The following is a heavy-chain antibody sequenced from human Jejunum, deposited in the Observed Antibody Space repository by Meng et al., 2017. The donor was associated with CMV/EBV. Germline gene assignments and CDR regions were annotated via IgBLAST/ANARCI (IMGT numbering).Heavy chain of an antibody. J-gene: IGHJ3*01. CDR3: ASDRPFSGTYLTDAFNV. CDR1: YD. CDR2: IYSSGNT. D-gene: IGHD1-26*01. Sequence: YDWGWVRPSPGKGLEYIGSIYSSGNTHYNPALQSRAFISIDTSKNQFSLTLPSVTAADTALYYCASDRPFSGTYLTDAFNVWGPGVMVTVSS. V-gene: IGHV4-39*07.